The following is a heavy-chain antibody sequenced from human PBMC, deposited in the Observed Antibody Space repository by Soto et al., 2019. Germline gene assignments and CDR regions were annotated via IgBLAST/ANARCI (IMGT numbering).Heavy chain of an antibody. J-gene: IGHJ4*02. CDR3: ARDRFGELDY. Sequence: QVQLVESGGGVVQPGRSLRLSCAASGFTFSSYAMHWVRQAPGKGLEWVAVISYDGSNKYYADSVKGRFTISRDNSKNTLYLQMNSLRAEDTAVYYCARDRFGELDYWGQGTLVTXSS. CDR1: GFTFSSYA. D-gene: IGHD3-10*01. V-gene: IGHV3-30-3*01. CDR2: ISYDGSNK.